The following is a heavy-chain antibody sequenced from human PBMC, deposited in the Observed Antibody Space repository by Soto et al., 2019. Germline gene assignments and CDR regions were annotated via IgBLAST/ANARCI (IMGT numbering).Heavy chain of an antibody. Sequence: SGPTLVKPTQTLTLTCTFSGFSLSTSGVGVGWIRQPPGKALEWLALIYWDDDKRYSPSLKSRLTITKDNSKNQVVLTMTNMEPVDTATYDGAHSTMAAGDRLFDYWGQGTLVTGSS. CDR2: IYWDDDK. CDR1: GFSLSTSGVG. CDR3: AHSTMAAGDRLFDY. J-gene: IGHJ4*02. V-gene: IGHV2-5*02. D-gene: IGHD1-1*01.